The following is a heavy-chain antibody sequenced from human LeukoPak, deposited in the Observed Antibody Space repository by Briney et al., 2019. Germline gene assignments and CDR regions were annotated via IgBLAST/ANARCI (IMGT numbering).Heavy chain of an antibody. J-gene: IGHJ3*02. D-gene: IGHD1-1*01. CDR2: ISGSGGST. V-gene: IGHV3-23*01. CDR1: GFTFSSYA. CDR3: AKGVGSMTSAFDI. Sequence: AGGSLRLSCAASGFTFSSYAMSWVRLAPGKGLEWVSAISGSGGSTYYADSVKGRFTISRDNSKNTLYLQMNSLRAEDTAVYYCAKGVGSMTSAFDIWGQGTMVTVS.